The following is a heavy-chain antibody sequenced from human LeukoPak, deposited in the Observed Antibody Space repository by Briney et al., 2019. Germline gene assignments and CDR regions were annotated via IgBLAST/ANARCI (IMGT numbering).Heavy chain of an antibody. V-gene: IGHV3-48*01. CDR1: GFTFSSYS. CDR3: ARVWVRLESGGFDN. CDR2: ISSSSSTI. Sequence: GGSLRLSCAASGFTFSSYSMNWVRQAPGKGLEWVSYISSSSSTIYYADSVKGRFTISRDNAKNSLYLQMNSLRAEDTAVYYCARVWVRLESGGFDNWGQGTLVTVSS. J-gene: IGHJ4*02. D-gene: IGHD3-10*01.